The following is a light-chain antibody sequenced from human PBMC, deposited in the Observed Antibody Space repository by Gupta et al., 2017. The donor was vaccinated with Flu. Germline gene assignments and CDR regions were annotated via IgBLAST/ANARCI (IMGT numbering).Light chain of an antibody. V-gene: IGLV1-47*01. J-gene: IGLJ3*02. CDR1: SYNIGSNY. CDR3: AVWDDSLSGWV. Sequence: QFVLTQPPSASGTPGQRVTISCSGSSYNIGSNYVYWYQQLPGAAPTLLIYRNNQRPSGVTDRFSGSKSGTSASLAINGLRSDDEADYYCAVWDDSLSGWVFGGGTKLTVL. CDR2: RNN.